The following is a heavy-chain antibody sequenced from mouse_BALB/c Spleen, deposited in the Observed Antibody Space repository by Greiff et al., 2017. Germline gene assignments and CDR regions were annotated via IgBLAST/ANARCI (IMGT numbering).Heavy chain of an antibody. CDR1: GYAFTNYL. CDR3: ARKGYRYDVPWFAY. V-gene: IGHV1-54*01. Sequence: VQLQQSGAELVRPGTSVKVSCKASGYAFTNYLIEWVKQRPGQGLEWIGVINPGSGGTNYNEKFKGKATLTADKSSSTAYMQLSSLTSDDSAVYFCARKGYRYDVPWFAYWGQGTLVTVSA. CDR2: INPGSGGT. D-gene: IGHD2-14*01. J-gene: IGHJ3*01.